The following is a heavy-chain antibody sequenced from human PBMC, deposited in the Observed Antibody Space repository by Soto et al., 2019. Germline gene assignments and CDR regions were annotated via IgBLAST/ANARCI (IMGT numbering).Heavy chain of an antibody. J-gene: IGHJ3*01. CDR1: GYTFTSYA. D-gene: IGHD3-10*01. CDR2: INPGKETT. V-gene: IGHV1-3*01. CDR3: ARDPEYGSGSLDV. Sequence: QGQLVQSGAEVKKPGASVEVSCEASGYTFTSYAIHWVRQAPGQRLEWMGWINPGKETTRYSQRFQGRVTITSDTSANTVYMLLSSVTSEDTALYFCARDPEYGSGSLDVWGQGTMVIVSS.